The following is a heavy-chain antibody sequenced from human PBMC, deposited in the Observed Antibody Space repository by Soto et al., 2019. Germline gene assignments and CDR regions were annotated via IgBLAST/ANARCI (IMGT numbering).Heavy chain of an antibody. CDR2: ISGSGGST. CDR3: AKDLYRYDF. V-gene: IGHV3-23*01. Sequence: EVQLMESGGGLVQPGGSLRLSCAASGLTFSSYAMTWVRQAPGKGLEWVSGISGSGGSTYHADSVKGRFTISRDNSKNTLYLQMNSLRAEDTAGYYCAKDLYRYDFWGHGTLVTVSS. CDR1: GLTFSSYA. J-gene: IGHJ4*01. D-gene: IGHD2-15*01.